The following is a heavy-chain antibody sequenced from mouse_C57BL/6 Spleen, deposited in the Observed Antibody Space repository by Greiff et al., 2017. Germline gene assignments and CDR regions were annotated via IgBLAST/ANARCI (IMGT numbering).Heavy chain of an antibody. J-gene: IGHJ4*01. Sequence: QVQLQQPGAELVKPGASVKLSCKASGYTFTSYWMHWVKQRPGQGLEWIGMIHPNSGSTNYNEKFNSKATLTVDKSSSTAYMQLSSLTSEDSAVYYCARRNDDYAMDYWGQGTSVTVSS. CDR2: IHPNSGST. V-gene: IGHV1-64*01. CDR1: GYTFTSYW. CDR3: ARRNDDYAMDY. D-gene: IGHD2-12*01.